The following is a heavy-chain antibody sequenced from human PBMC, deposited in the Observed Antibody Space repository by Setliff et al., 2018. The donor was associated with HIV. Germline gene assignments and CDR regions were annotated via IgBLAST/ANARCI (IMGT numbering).Heavy chain of an antibody. CDR3: ARGFVLRFLEWSMPDAFDI. Sequence: SETLSLTCTVSSDSISPYYWSWIRQPPGRGLEWIGYIYYSGSTYYNPSLKSRFTISRDNAKNSLYLQMNSLRAEDTAVYYCARGFVLRFLEWSMPDAFDIWGQGTMVTVSS. D-gene: IGHD3-3*01. CDR1: SDSISPYY. CDR2: IYYSGST. J-gene: IGHJ3*02. V-gene: IGHV4-59*12.